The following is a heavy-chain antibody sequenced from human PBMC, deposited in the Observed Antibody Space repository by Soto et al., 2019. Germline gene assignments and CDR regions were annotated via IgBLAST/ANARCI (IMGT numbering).Heavy chain of an antibody. J-gene: IGHJ4*02. D-gene: IGHD5-12*01. V-gene: IGHV3-23*01. CDR2: IYGSGGST. CDR3: ARQDVAFEY. CDR1: GFTFKNYA. Sequence: PGGSLRLSCAASGFTFKNYAMTWVRQAPGKGLEWVSLIYGSGGSTDYADSVKGRFTISRDNSKNMLYVQMNSLRDEDTAVYYCARQDVAFEYWGQGIPVTVSS.